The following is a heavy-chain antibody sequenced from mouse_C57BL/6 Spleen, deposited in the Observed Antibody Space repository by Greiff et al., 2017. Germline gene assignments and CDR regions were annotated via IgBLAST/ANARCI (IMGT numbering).Heavy chain of an antibody. CDR3: ARHPYDYDDVNWYFDV. CDR1: GFTFSSYG. Sequence: EVQVVESGGDLVKPGGSLKLSCAASGFTFSSYGMSWVRQTPDKRLEWVATISSGGSYTYYPDSVKGRFTISRDNAKNTLYLQMSSLKSEDTAMYYCARHPYDYDDVNWYFDVWGTGTTVTVSS. CDR2: ISSGGSYT. J-gene: IGHJ1*03. D-gene: IGHD2-4*01. V-gene: IGHV5-6*01.